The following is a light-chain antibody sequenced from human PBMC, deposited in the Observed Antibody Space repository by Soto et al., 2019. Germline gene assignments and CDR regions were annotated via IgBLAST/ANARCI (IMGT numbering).Light chain of an antibody. Sequence: QSALTQPPSASGSPGQSVTISCTGTSSDVGGYNYVSWYQQHPGKAPKLMIYEVSKRPSGVPARFSGSKSGNTASLTVSGLQAEDEADYSCSSYAGNNDVLFGGGTKVTVL. CDR1: SSDVGGYNY. V-gene: IGLV2-8*01. CDR2: EVS. J-gene: IGLJ2*01. CDR3: SSYAGNNDVL.